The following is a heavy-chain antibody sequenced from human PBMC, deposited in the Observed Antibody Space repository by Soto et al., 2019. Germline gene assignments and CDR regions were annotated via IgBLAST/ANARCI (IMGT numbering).Heavy chain of an antibody. J-gene: IGHJ6*02. CDR2: ISAYNGNT. Sequence: GASVKVSCKASGYTFTSYGISWVRQAPGQGLEWMGWISAYNGNTNYAQKLQGRVTMTTDTSTSTAYMELRSLRSEDTSVYYCASFSKWDDTIVLMDVWGQGTSDTGSS. V-gene: IGHV1-18*01. D-gene: IGHD3-10*01. CDR3: ASFSKWDDTIVLMDV. CDR1: GYTFTSYG.